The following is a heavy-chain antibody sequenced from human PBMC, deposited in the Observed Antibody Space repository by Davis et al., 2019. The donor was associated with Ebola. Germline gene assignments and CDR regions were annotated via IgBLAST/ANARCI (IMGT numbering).Heavy chain of an antibody. V-gene: IGHV3-30-3*01. CDR3: AEIYWVRYGMDV. CDR2: ISYDGGTT. CDR1: GFTFSSYA. J-gene: IGHJ6*02. Sequence: GGSLRLSCAASGFTFSSYAFHWVRQAPGKGLQWVALISYDGGTTYYADSVKGRFTISRDNSQNTLSLQMNSLRAEDTAVYYCAEIYWVRYGMDVWGQGTTVTVYS. D-gene: IGHD2-8*02.